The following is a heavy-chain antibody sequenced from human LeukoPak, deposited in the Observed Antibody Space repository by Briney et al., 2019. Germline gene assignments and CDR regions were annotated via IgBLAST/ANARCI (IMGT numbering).Heavy chain of an antibody. CDR3: ARALRRDSSSSDYYYYGMDV. CDR1: GDTFTSYG. D-gene: IGHD6-6*01. J-gene: IGHJ6*02. Sequence: ASVKVSCKASGDTFTSYGISWVRQAPGQGLEWMGWISAYNGNTNYAQKLQGRVTMTTDTSTSTAYMELRSLRSDDTAVYYCARALRRDSSSSDYYYYGMDVWGQGTTVTVSS. CDR2: ISAYNGNT. V-gene: IGHV1-18*01.